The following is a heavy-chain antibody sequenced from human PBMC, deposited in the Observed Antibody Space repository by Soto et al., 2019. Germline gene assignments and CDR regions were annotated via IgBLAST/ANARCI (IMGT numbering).Heavy chain of an antibody. CDR1: DFSFTHAW. D-gene: IGHD6-6*01. CDR2: IKSQTDDGTT. J-gene: IGHJ6*02. CDR3: TTDAFASRPRRNQYYAMDV. Sequence: EVHLVESGGGLVKPGGSLRLSCAASDFSFTHAWLTWVRQAPGRGLEWVGRIKSQTDDGTTAYAAPVTGRFSISSDDSKKMLYLQMNGLKSEDTGVYYCTTDAFASRPRRNQYYAMDVWGQGTAVTFSS. V-gene: IGHV3-15*07.